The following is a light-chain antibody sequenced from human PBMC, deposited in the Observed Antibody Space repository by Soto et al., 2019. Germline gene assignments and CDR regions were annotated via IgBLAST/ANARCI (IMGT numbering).Light chain of an antibody. V-gene: IGKV3-11*01. CDR3: RQHYVCPPIT. CDR2: DAS. Sequence: DIVLTQSPATLSLSPGERATLSCRASQSVSTNLAWYQQKPGQAPRLLLYDASNRATGVPARFRGSGSGTEYFLTISSVVPADFAVYYCRQHYVCPPITFGQGTRLDIK. J-gene: IGKJ5*01. CDR1: QSVSTN.